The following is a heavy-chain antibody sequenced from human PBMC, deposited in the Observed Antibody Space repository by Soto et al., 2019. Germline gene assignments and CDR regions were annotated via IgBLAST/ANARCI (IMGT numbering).Heavy chain of an antibody. CDR3: ARGRDQPPVGLYFDS. J-gene: IGHJ4*02. CDR2: IIPMFGTP. Sequence: QVQLVQSGAEVKKPGSSVKVSCKASGDAFTNYIFDWVRQAPGQGLEWMGGIIPMFGTPKYAQTFQDRVTISADVSTGTASLELTSLRFDDTAVYYCARGRDQPPVGLYFDSWGEGTLVTVSS. CDR1: GDAFTNYI. V-gene: IGHV1-69*01. D-gene: IGHD1-26*01.